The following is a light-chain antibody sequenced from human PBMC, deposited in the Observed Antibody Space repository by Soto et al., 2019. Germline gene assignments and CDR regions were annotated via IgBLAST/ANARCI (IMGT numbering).Light chain of an antibody. CDR2: DVR. CDR3: CSYAGSYVWV. V-gene: IGLV2-11*01. J-gene: IGLJ3*02. Sequence: QSALTQPRSVPGSPGQSVTISCTGTSSDVGAYNYVSWYQQHPGKAPKLMIYDVRKRPSGVPDRFSASKSGSTASLTISGLQAEDEADYYCCSYAGSYVWVFGGGTKLTVL. CDR1: SSDVGAYNY.